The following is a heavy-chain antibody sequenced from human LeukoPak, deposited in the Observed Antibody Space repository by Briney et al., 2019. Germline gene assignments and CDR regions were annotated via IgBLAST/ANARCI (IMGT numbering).Heavy chain of an antibody. CDR1: GFTFSDYY. CDR2: INEDGSEK. Sequence: GGSLRLSCAASGFTFSDYYMSWIRQAPGKGLEWVANINEDGSEKYYLDSVRGRFTISRDNAKNSLYLQMDSLRAEDTAVYYCARLFVYGSGAEAFDYWGQGALVTVSS. V-gene: IGHV3-7*01. D-gene: IGHD3-10*01. J-gene: IGHJ4*02. CDR3: ARLFVYGSGAEAFDY.